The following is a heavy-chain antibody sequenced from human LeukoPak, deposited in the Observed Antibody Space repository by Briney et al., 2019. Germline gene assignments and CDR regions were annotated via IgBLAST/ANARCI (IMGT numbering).Heavy chain of an antibody. V-gene: IGHV1-2*02. CDR1: GYTFTGYY. CDR3: AGGRSTSKQRLNWFDP. J-gene: IGHJ5*02. Sequence: ASVKVSCKASGYTFTGYYMHWVRQAPGQGLEWMGWINPNSGGTNYAQKFQGRVTMTRDTSISTAYMELSRLRSDDTAVYYCAGGRSTSKQRLNWFDPWGQGTLVTVSS. D-gene: IGHD2-2*01. CDR2: INPNSGGT.